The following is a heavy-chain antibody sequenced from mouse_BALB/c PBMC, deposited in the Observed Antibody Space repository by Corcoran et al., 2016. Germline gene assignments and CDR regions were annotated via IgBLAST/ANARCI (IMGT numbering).Heavy chain of an antibody. J-gene: IGHJ3*01. Sequence: EVQLQQSGPELVKPGASVKMSCKASGYTFTSYVMHWVKQKPGQGLEWIGYINPYNDGTKYNEKFKGKVTLTSDKSSSTAYMELSSLTSEDSAVYYCAREGITTATGFAYWGQGTLVTVSA. CDR1: GYTFTSYV. CDR3: AREGITTATGFAY. CDR2: INPYNDGT. D-gene: IGHD1-2*01. V-gene: IGHV1S136*01.